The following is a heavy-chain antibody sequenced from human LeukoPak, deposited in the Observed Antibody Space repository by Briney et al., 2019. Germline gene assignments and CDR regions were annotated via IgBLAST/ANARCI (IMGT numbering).Heavy chain of an antibody. CDR1: GFTFSNYW. CDR3: ARGHGNYPYPVVILGY. V-gene: IGHV3-7*04. D-gene: IGHD4-17*01. J-gene: IGHJ4*02. Sequence: GGSLRLSCAASGFTFSNYWMNWVRQAPGKGLEWLANIKYDGSEKYYVDSVKGRFTLSRDNAKNSLYLQMDRLRVEDTAVYYCARGHGNYPYPVVILGYWGQGSLVTVSS. CDR2: IKYDGSEK.